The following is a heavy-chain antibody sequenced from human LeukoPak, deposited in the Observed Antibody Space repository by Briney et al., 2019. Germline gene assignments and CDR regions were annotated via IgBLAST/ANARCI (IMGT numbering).Heavy chain of an antibody. D-gene: IGHD3-10*01. Sequence: VASVKVSCKASGYTFTGYYMHWVRQAPGQGLEWMGWINPNSGGTNYAQKLQGRVTMTRDTSISTAYMELSRLRSDDTAVYYCASYGSGSSMEGFDYWGQGTLVTVSS. CDR2: INPNSGGT. V-gene: IGHV1-2*02. J-gene: IGHJ4*02. CDR1: GYTFTGYY. CDR3: ASYGSGSSMEGFDY.